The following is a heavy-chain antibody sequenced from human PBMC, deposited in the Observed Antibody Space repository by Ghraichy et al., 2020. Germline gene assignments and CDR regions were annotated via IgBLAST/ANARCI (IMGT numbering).Heavy chain of an antibody. Sequence: LSLTCAVSGFTFSSYWMSWVRQAPGKGLEWVANIKQDGSEKYYVDSVKGRFTISRDNVKNSLYLQMNSLRAEDTAVYYCARETGWNFDYWGQGTLVTVSS. V-gene: IGHV3-7*01. J-gene: IGHJ4*02. D-gene: IGHD3-3*01. CDR3: ARETGWNFDY. CDR2: IKQDGSEK. CDR1: GFTFSSYW.